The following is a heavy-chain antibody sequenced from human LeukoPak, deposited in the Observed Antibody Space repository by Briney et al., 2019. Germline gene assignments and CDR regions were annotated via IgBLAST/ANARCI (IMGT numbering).Heavy chain of an antibody. Sequence: GGSLRLSCAASGFTVGSNHMNWVRQAPGKGLEWVSSISSSSSYIYYADSVKGRFTISRDNAKNSLYLQMNSLRAEDTAVYYCARVRIAATNWFDPWGQGTLVTVSS. D-gene: IGHD6-6*01. CDR2: ISSSSSYI. V-gene: IGHV3-21*01. CDR1: GFTVGSNH. J-gene: IGHJ5*02. CDR3: ARVRIAATNWFDP.